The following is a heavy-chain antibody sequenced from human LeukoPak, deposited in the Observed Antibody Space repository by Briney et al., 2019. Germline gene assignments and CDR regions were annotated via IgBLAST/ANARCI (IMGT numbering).Heavy chain of an antibody. Sequence: GGSLRLSCAASGFTFSSYAMSWVRQAPGGGLEWVSAIGGSGDKTYHADSVKGWFTISRDNSDNRVSLQMDSLRAEDTAVYFCAKDTTAWWYHRAYMNAWGKGTTVTVSS. CDR3: AKDTTAWWYHRAYMNA. CDR1: GFTFSSYA. V-gene: IGHV3-23*01. J-gene: IGHJ6*03. CDR2: IGGSGDKT. D-gene: IGHD2-15*01.